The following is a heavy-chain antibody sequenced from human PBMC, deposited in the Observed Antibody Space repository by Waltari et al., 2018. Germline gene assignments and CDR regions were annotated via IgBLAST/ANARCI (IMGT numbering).Heavy chain of an antibody. D-gene: IGHD3-22*01. V-gene: IGHV1-18*01. CDR2: ISAYNGNT. Sequence: QVQLVQSGAEVKKPGASVKVSCKASGYTFNSYGISWVRQAPGQGLEWMGWISAYNGNTNYEQKLQGRVTMTTDTSTSTAYMELRSLRSDDTAVYYCARDATYYYDSSGYYNANDYWGQGTLVTVSS. CDR3: ARDATYYYDSSGYYNANDY. J-gene: IGHJ4*02. CDR1: GYTFNSYG.